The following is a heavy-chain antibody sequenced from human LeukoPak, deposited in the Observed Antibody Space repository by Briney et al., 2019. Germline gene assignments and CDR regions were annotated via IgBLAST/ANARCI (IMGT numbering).Heavy chain of an antibody. CDR1: GFIFSNYW. V-gene: IGHV3-7*01. D-gene: IGHD2-2*01. J-gene: IGHJ5*02. CDR3: ARGLYCSSTSCPPQPRFDP. Sequence: PGGSLRLSCAASGFIFSNYWMSWVRQAPGKGLEWVANINQDGSETNYVDSLKGRFTISRDNAEKSLYLQMNGLRPEDTAVYYCARGLYCSSTSCPPQPRFDPWGQGTLVTVSS. CDR2: INQDGSET.